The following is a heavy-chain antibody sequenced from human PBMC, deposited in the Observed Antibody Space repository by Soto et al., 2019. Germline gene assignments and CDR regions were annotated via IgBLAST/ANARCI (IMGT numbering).Heavy chain of an antibody. CDR3: ARTRGSFNPYYGMDV. Sequence: SETLSLTCTVSGGSISSGGYYWSWIRQHPGKGLEWIGYIYYSGSTYYNPPLRSRVTISVDTSKNTLYLQFKSVRADDTAVYYCARTRGSFNPYYGMDVWGLGTTVTVSS. D-gene: IGHD2-2*01. J-gene: IGHJ6*02. CDR1: GGSISSGGYY. V-gene: IGHV4-31*03. CDR2: IYYSGST.